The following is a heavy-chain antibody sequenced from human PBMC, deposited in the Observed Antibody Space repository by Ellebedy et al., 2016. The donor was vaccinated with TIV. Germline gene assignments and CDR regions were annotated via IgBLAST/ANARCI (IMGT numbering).Heavy chain of an antibody. CDR3: AKGDSSSSGLWYYYYGMDV. D-gene: IGHD6-6*01. CDR2: IYYSGST. J-gene: IGHJ6*02. Sequence: MPSETLSLTCTVSGGSISSYYWSWIRQPPGKGLEWIGYIYYSGSTNYNPSLKSRVTISVDTSKNQFSLKLSSVTAADTAVYYCAKGDSSSSGLWYYYYGMDVWGQGTTVTVSS. V-gene: IGHV4-59*01. CDR1: GGSISSYY.